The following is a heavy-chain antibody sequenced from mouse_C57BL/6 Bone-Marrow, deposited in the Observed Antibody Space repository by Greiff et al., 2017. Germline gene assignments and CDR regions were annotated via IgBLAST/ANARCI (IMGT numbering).Heavy chain of an antibody. V-gene: IGHV1-55*01. D-gene: IGHD1-2*01. CDR3: ARWLSEGYYAMDY. CDR2: IYPGSGST. J-gene: IGHJ4*01. Sequence: QVQLQQPRAELVKPGASVKMSCKASGYTFTSYWITWVKQRPGQGLEWIGDIYPGSGSTNYNEKFKSKATLTVDTSSSTAYMQLSSLTSEDSAVYYCARWLSEGYYAMDYWGQGTSVTVSS. CDR1: GYTFTSYW.